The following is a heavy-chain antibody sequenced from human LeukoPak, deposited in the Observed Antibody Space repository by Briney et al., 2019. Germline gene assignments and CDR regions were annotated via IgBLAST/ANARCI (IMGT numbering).Heavy chain of an antibody. Sequence: SETLSLTCTVSGGSISTYYWSWIRQPPGRGLRGFGYIYTSGDTNYNPSLKSRVTISGDTSKNQFSLKLSSVTAADTAFYYCARHAPTGTPTIFDYWGQGTLVTVSS. CDR2: IYTSGDT. D-gene: IGHD1-1*01. CDR1: GGSISTYY. V-gene: IGHV4-4*09. J-gene: IGHJ4*02. CDR3: ARHAPTGTPTIFDY.